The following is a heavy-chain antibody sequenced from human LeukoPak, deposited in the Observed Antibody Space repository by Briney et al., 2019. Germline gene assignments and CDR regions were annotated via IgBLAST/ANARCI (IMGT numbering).Heavy chain of an antibody. Sequence: GRSLRLSCAASGFTFDDYAMHWVRQAPGKGLEWVSGISWNSGSIGYADSVKGRFTISRDNAKNSLYLQMNSLRAEDTALYYCAKDIGGELPLDYWGQGTLVTVSS. CDR2: ISWNSGSI. V-gene: IGHV3-9*01. J-gene: IGHJ4*02. CDR3: AKDIGGELPLDY. CDR1: GFTFDDYA. D-gene: IGHD1-26*01.